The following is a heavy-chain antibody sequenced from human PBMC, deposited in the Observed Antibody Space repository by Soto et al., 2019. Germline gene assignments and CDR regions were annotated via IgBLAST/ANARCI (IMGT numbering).Heavy chain of an antibody. Sequence: ASVKVSCKASGGTFSSYTISWVRQAPGQGLEWMGRIIPILGIANYAQKFQGRVTITADKSTSTAYMELSSLRSEDTAVYYCARVSASYYSGSGSYLVRYGMDVWS. CDR3: ARVSASYYSGSGSYLVRYGMDV. CDR1: GGTFSSYT. CDR2: IIPILGIA. D-gene: IGHD3-10*01. J-gene: IGHJ6*02. V-gene: IGHV1-69*02.